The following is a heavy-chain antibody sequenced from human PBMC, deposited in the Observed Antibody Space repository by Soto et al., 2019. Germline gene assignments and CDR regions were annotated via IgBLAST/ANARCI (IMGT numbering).Heavy chain of an antibody. Sequence: PSETLSLTCTVSGGSISSSGYYWGWIRQPPGKGLEWVSAISGSGGSTYYADSVKGRFTISRDNSKNTLYLQMNSLRAEDTAVYYCAKEPPLRWYNWFDPWGQGTLVTVSS. CDR2: ISGSGGST. V-gene: IGHV3-23*01. CDR3: AKEPPLRWYNWFDP. J-gene: IGHJ5*02. D-gene: IGHD4-17*01. CDR1: GGSISSSGYY.